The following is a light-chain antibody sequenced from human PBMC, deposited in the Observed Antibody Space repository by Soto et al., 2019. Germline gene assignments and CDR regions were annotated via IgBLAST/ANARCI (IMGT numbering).Light chain of an antibody. Sequence: QSVLTQPPSVSGAPGQRVTISCTGSSSNIGAGYDVPWYQQLPGTAPKLLIYGNSNRPSGVPDRFSGSKSGTSASLAITGLQSEDEADYYCQSYYSSLSGYVVFGGGTKLTVL. V-gene: IGLV1-40*01. CDR3: QSYYSSLSGYVV. J-gene: IGLJ2*01. CDR2: GNS. CDR1: SSNIGAGYD.